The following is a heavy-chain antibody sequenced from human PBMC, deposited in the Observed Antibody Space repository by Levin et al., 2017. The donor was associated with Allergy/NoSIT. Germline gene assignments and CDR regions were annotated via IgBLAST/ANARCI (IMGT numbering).Heavy chain of an antibody. J-gene: IGHJ5*02. V-gene: IGHV4-39*01. Sequence: SETLSLTCTVSGGSISSSSYYWGWIRQPPGKGLEWIGSIYYSGSTYYNPSLKSRVTISVDTSKNQFSLKLSSVTAADTAVYYCARQGRCSGGSCYSSPVWFDPWGQGTLVTVSS. CDR1: GGSISSSSYY. CDR2: IYYSGST. D-gene: IGHD2-15*01. CDR3: ARQGRCSGGSCYSSPVWFDP.